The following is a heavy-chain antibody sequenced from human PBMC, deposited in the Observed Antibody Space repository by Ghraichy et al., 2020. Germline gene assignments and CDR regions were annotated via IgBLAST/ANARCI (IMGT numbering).Heavy chain of an antibody. CDR3: ARHPRGQQLVRMGGNFDY. Sequence: SETLSLTCTVSGGSISSSSYYWGWIRQPPGKGLEWIGSIYYSGSTYYNPSLKSRVTISVDTSKNQFSLKLSSVTAADTAVYYCARHPRGQQLVRMGGNFDYWGQGTLVTVSS. CDR2: IYYSGST. CDR1: GGSISSSSYY. V-gene: IGHV4-39*01. D-gene: IGHD6-13*01. J-gene: IGHJ4*02.